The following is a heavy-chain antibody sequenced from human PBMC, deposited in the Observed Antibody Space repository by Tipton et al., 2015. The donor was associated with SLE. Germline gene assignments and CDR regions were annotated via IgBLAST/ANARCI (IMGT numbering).Heavy chain of an antibody. Sequence: TLSLTCTVSGGSISSSSYYWGWIRQPPGKGLEWIGSIYYSGSTYYNPSLKSRVTISVDTSKNQFSLKLSSVTAADTAVYYCAGVNYGYYYFDYWGQGTLVTVSS. J-gene: IGHJ4*02. CDR1: GGSISSSSYY. V-gene: IGHV4-39*07. CDR2: IYYSGST. CDR3: AGVNYGYYYFDY. D-gene: IGHD3-10*01.